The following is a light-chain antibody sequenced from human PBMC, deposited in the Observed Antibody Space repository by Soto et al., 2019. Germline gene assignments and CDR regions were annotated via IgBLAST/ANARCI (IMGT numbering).Light chain of an antibody. CDR1: SSNIGTGYH. J-gene: IGLJ2*01. Sequence: QLVLTQPPSVSGAPGQRVTISCTGSSSNIGTGYHVHWYQQLPGTAPKLLIYDNNNRPSGVPDRFSGSKSGTSASLAITGLQAEDEADYYCQSYDDSLSGVVFGGGTKLTVL. CDR2: DNN. V-gene: IGLV1-40*01. CDR3: QSYDDSLSGVV.